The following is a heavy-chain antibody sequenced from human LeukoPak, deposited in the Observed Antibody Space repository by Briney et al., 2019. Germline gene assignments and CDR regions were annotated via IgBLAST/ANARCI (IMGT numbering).Heavy chain of an antibody. J-gene: IGHJ3*02. CDR1: GDSISYFY. CDR2: IYSRGSA. CDR3: ARFITIPGVAFDI. Sequence: SETLSLTCSVSGDSISYFYWSWIRQAAGKGLEWIGRIYSRGSADYNASLKSRVTMSVDTSKNQLSLKVISVTAADTAVYYCARFITIPGVAFDIWGQGTMVTVSS. V-gene: IGHV4-4*07. D-gene: IGHD3-10*01.